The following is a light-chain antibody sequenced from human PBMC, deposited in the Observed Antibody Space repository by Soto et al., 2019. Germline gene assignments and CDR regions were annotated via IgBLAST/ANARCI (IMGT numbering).Light chain of an antibody. CDR3: QHSYSPPRT. V-gene: IGKV1-39*01. CDR2: AAS. Sequence: DIQMTQSPSSLSASLGERVTITCRASQSISSYLKWYQQKPGKAPRLLIYAASSLQTGVPSRFSGSGSGTYFTLTISSLQPEYLATYCCQHSYSPPRTFGDGTKLEIK. CDR1: QSISSY. J-gene: IGKJ2*01.